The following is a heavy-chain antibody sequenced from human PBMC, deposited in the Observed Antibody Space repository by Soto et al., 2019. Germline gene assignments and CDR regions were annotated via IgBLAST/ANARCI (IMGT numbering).Heavy chain of an antibody. CDR1: GGSISSYY. J-gene: IGHJ4*02. D-gene: IGHD1-26*01. Sequence: QVQLQESGPGLVKPSETLSLTCTVSGGSISSYYWSWIRQPPGKGLEWIAYIYYTGSTNYTPSLNSQATSSAATPHNHFSLKLSSVTAAHTAMYDRARVDGSGSYFHYWGQGSLVTFSS. CDR2: IYYTGST. V-gene: IGHV4-59*01. CDR3: ARVDGSGSYFHY.